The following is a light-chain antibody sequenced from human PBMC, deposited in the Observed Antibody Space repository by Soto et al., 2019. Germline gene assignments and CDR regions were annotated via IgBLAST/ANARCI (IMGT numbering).Light chain of an antibody. CDR1: QSVSSY. V-gene: IGKV3-11*01. J-gene: IGKJ4*01. Sequence: EIVLTQSPATLSLSPGERATLSCRASQSVSSYLAWYQQKPGQAPRLLIYDASNRATGIPARFSGSRSGTDFPLTISRLEPEDFAVYYCQQRSNWPPGTFGGGTKVEIK. CDR2: DAS. CDR3: QQRSNWPPGT.